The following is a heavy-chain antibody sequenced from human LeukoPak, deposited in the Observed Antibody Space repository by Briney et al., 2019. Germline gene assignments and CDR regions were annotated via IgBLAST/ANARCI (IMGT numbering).Heavy chain of an antibody. CDR2: ISGSGGST. CDR3: AKAPIVVVTANDYYFDY. CDR1: GFTFSRYA. J-gene: IGHJ4*02. D-gene: IGHD2-21*02. Sequence: PGGSLRLSCAASGFTFSRYAMSWVRQAPGKGLEGVSAISGSGGSTYYADSVKGRFTISRDNSKNTLYLQMNSLRAEDTAVYYCAKAPIVVVTANDYYFDYWGQGTLVTVSS. V-gene: IGHV3-23*01.